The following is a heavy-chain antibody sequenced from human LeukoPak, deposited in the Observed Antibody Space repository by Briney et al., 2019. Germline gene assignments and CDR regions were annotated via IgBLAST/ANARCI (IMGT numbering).Heavy chain of an antibody. D-gene: IGHD2-2*01. J-gene: IGHJ3*02. CDR2: ISSSGTTR. V-gene: IGHV3-48*03. CDR1: GFTFSSYE. CDR3: ARGGYCSSSICYSLNAFDI. Sequence: SGGSLRLSCAASGFTFSSYEMNWVRQAPGKGLEWVSYISSSGTTRYYADSVKGRFTISRDNAKNSLYLQMNSLRAEDTAVYYCARGGYCSSSICYSLNAFDIWGQGTMFTVSS.